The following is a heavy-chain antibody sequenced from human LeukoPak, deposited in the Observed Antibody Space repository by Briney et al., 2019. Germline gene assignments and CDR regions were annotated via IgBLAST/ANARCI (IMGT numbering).Heavy chain of an antibody. CDR3: ARIHNSSTNGFEP. J-gene: IGHJ5*02. Sequence: SETLSLTCTVSGGSISRNYWSWIRHPPGKGLEWIAHIYHSGSTNYNPSLKSRVTISVDTSKNQLSLKVIAVTAADTAIYFCARIHNSSTNGFEPWGQGTLVTVSS. CDR2: IYHSGST. D-gene: IGHD6-6*01. V-gene: IGHV4-59*01. CDR1: GGSISRNY.